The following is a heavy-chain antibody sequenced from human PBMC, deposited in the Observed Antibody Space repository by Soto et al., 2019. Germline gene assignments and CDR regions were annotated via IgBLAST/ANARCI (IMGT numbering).Heavy chain of an antibody. J-gene: IGHJ6*03. Sequence: EAQLVESGGGLVQPGGSLRLSCAASGFTFSNYEMHWVRQAPGKGLEYVSGISNNGAHTDYAKSVKGRFTISRDNSENTLYLQMGSLRAEDMALYYCARRGYGSRWPNVYMDVWGKGTTVTGSS. CDR3: ARRGYGSRWPNVYMDV. D-gene: IGHD6-13*01. CDR2: ISNNGAHT. CDR1: GFTFSNYE. V-gene: IGHV3-64*01.